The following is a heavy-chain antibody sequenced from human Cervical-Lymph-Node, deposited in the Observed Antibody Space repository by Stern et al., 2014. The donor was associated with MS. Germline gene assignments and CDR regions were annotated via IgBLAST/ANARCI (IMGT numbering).Heavy chain of an antibody. CDR2: INSSGGT. V-gene: IGHV4-34*01. Sequence: QVQLQQWGAGLLRPSETLSLTCAVHGASFSDTYWSWIRQTPGKGLEWIGEINSSGGTPSKPSLMSRATLSVDPSRNQFALKRISLTAADTAMYYCARERKVERSARLLVSFDVWGQGTLVTVSS. J-gene: IGHJ3*01. CDR1: GASFSDTY. D-gene: IGHD1-1*01. CDR3: ARERKVERSARLLVSFDV.